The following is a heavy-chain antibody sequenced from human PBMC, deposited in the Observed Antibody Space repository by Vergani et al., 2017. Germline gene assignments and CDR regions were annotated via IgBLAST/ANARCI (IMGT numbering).Heavy chain of an antibody. CDR3: ARDPNWGWRYFDY. CDR2: IWYDGSNK. D-gene: IGHD7-27*01. CDR1: GFTFSSYG. J-gene: IGHJ4*02. V-gene: IGHV3-33*01. Sequence: QVQLVESGGGVVQPGRSLRLSCAASGFTFSSYGMHWVRQAPGKGLEWVAVIWYDGSNKYYADSVKGRFTIARDNSKNTLYLQMNSLRAEDTAVYYCARDPNWGWRYFDYWGQGTLVTVSS.